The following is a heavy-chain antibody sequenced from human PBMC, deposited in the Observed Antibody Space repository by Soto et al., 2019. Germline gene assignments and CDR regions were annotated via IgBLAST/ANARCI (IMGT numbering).Heavy chain of an antibody. Sequence: GGSLRLSCSASGFTLNNYAMHWVRQVPGKGLEWLAFISYNEKNKYYGDSVRGRFTISRDDSKNTLFLHMNSLRSEDTAVYYYATDGVEYVVSGLYYFDHWCQGTLVTVSS. CDR3: ATDGVEYVVSGLYYFDH. D-gene: IGHD2-8*02. V-gene: IGHV3-30*04. J-gene: IGHJ4*02. CDR1: GFTLNNYA. CDR2: ISYNEKNK.